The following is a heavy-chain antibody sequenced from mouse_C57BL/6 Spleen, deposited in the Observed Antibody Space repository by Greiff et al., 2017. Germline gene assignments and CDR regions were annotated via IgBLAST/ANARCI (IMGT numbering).Heavy chain of an antibody. CDR1: GFSLTSYA. CDR2: IWTGGGT. Sequence: QVQLKESGPGLVAPSQSLSITCTVSGFSLTSYAISWVRQPPGKGLEWLGVIWTGGGTNYNSALKSRLSISKDNAKSQVFLKMNSLQTDDTARYYCARNQRLTTVVARGYFGVWGTGTTVTVSS. J-gene: IGHJ1*03. V-gene: IGHV2-9-1*01. CDR3: ARNQRLTTVVARGYFGV. D-gene: IGHD1-1*01.